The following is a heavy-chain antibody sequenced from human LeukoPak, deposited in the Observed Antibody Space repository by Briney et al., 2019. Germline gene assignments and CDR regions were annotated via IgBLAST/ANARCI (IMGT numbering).Heavy chain of an antibody. CDR1: GYTFTSYG. V-gene: IGHV1-18*01. CDR3: ARESDYYDSSGYYYGMDV. D-gene: IGHD3-22*01. J-gene: IGHJ6*02. Sequence: ASVKVSCKASGYTFTSYGISWVRPAPGQGLEWMGWISAYNGNTNYAQKLQGRVTMTTDTSTSTAYMELRSLRSDDTAVYYCARESDYYDSSGYYYGMDVWGQGTTVTVSS. CDR2: ISAYNGNT.